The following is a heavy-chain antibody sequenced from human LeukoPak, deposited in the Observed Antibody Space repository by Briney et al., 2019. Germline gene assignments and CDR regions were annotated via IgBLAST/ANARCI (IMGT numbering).Heavy chain of an antibody. J-gene: IGHJ6*03. Sequence: SETLSLTCTVAGDSISSFYWIWIRQPPGEGLEWIGYISNSGRANYNPSLKSRVTISVNTSKNQLYLKLSSVTAADTAVYYCARLISPESYFYFPYYYYMDVWGKGTTVTVSS. V-gene: IGHV4-59*01. CDR1: GDSISSFY. CDR2: ISNSGRA. CDR3: ARLISPESYFYFPYYYYMDV. D-gene: IGHD3-10*01.